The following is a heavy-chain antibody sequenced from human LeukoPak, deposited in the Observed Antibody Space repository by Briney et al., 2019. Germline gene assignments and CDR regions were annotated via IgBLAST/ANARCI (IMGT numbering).Heavy chain of an antibody. CDR2: INPDGSKV. J-gene: IGHJ4*02. V-gene: IGHV3-7*01. CDR3: ARDRGYFSFDY. D-gene: IGHD2-15*01. Sequence: GGSLRLSCAAYGFTFSNSWMTWARQAPGKDLEWVATINPDGSKVAYVGSVKGRFTISRDNAKNSVYLQMSSLRVEETGVFYCARDRGYFSFDYWGQGALAAVSS. CDR1: GFTFSNSW.